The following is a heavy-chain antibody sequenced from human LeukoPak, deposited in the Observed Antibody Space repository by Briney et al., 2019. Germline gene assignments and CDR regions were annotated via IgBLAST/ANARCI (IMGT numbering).Heavy chain of an antibody. D-gene: IGHD6-13*01. V-gene: IGHV3-30*18. CDR1: GFTFSGYG. Sequence: PGGSLRLSCAASGFTFSGYGMHCVRQAPGKGLGWVAVISYDGSNKYYADSVKGRFTISRDNSKNTLYLQMNSLRAEDTAVYYCAKSEQQLVRLYYYYGMDVWGQGTTVTVSS. CDR3: AKSEQQLVRLYYYYGMDV. J-gene: IGHJ6*02. CDR2: ISYDGSNK.